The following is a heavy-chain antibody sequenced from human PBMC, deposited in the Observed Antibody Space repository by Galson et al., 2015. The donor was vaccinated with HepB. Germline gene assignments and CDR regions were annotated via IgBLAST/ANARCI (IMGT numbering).Heavy chain of an antibody. CDR1: GFTLSAYG. CDR2: ITAGGIDT. V-gene: IGHV3-23*01. CDR3: ARPGYYEAGRYWHNH. Sequence: SLRLSCAASGFTLSAYGMSWVRQAPGKGLEWVSAITAGGIDTFDADSVKGRFTISRDSSKNTLFLQMNNLRADDTAIYYCARPGYYEAGRYWHNHWGQGTLVTVSS. D-gene: IGHD3-22*01. J-gene: IGHJ4*02.